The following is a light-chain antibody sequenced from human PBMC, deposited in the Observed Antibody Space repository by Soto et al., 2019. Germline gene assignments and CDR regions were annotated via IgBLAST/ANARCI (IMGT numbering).Light chain of an antibody. CDR2: VGS. V-gene: IGKV2-28*01. CDR3: MQSLQSPWT. Sequence: DIVMTQSPVYLPVTPGEPASISCRSSQSLLHSNGYNYLDWYLQKPGQSPHLLIYVGSDRASGVPDRFSGSGSGTEFTLKISRVEAEDVGVYYCMQSLQSPWTFGQGTKVDI. J-gene: IGKJ1*01. CDR1: QSLLHSNGYNY.